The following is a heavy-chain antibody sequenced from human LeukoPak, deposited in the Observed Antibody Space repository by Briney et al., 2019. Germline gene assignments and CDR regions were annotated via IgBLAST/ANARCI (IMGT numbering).Heavy chain of an antibody. Sequence: PGGSLRLSCAASGFTFSSYAMHWVRQAPGKGLEWVAVISYDGSNKYYADSVKGRFTISRDNSKNTLYLQMNSLRAEDTAVYYCAGAPDIVVVPAATPRIQLWVTGAFDIWGQGTMVTVSS. J-gene: IGHJ3*02. CDR2: ISYDGSNK. V-gene: IGHV3-30-3*01. D-gene: IGHD2-2*01. CDR3: AGAPDIVVVPAATPRIQLWVTGAFDI. CDR1: GFTFSSYA.